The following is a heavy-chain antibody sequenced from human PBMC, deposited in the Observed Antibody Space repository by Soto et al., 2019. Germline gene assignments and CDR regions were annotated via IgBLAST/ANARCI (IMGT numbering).Heavy chain of an antibody. D-gene: IGHD3-10*01. Sequence: QVQLVQSGAEVKKPGSPVRVSCTASGDTFNFYTISWVRQVPGQGPEWMGRIIPMLGMSNYAQKFQGRVTIMADKSTSTVYMNLSGLTSADTAVYYCATTYGSGSTHFDYWGQGTLGTVSS. CDR2: IIPMLGMS. V-gene: IGHV1-69*02. J-gene: IGHJ4*02. CDR1: GDTFNFYT. CDR3: ATTYGSGSTHFDY.